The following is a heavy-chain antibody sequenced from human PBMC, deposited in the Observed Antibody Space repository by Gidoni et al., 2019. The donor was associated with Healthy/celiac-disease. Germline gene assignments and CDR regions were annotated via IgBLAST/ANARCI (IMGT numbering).Heavy chain of an antibody. J-gene: IGHJ4*02. CDR3: AKDLLGYCSGGTDY. Sequence: EVQLLESGGGLVQPGGSLRLPCAASGFTFSSYAMSWVRQAPGKGLEWVSAISGSGGSTYYADSVKGRFTISRDNSKNTLYLQMNSLRAEDTAVYYCAKDLLGYCSGGTDYWGQGTLVTVSS. CDR2: ISGSGGST. V-gene: IGHV3-23*01. D-gene: IGHD2-15*01. CDR1: GFTFSSYA.